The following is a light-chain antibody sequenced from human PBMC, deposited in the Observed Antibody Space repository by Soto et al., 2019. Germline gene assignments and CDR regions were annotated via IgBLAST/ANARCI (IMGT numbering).Light chain of an antibody. J-gene: IGKJ1*01. Sequence: EVVLTQSPGTLSLSPGERATLSCRASQNIRGNELAWYQQKPGQAPRLLIYRGSSRATAIPDRFSGRGSGTDFTLTISRLEPEDFAVSYGQDDCNSAPWTFGQGTKVEIK. CDR1: QNIRGNE. V-gene: IGKV3-20*01. CDR2: RGS. CDR3: QDDCNSAPWT.